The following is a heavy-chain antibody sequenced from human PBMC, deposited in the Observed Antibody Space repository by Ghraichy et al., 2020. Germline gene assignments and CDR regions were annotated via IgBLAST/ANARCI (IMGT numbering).Heavy chain of an antibody. V-gene: IGHV4-59*01. Sequence: SETLSLTCTVSGGSISSYYWSWIRQPPGKGLEWIGYIYYSGSTNYNPSLKSRVTISVDTSKNQFSLKLISVTAADTAVYYCARAVDSSGYYYSYYFDYWGQGTLVTVSS. CDR1: GGSISSYY. D-gene: IGHD3-22*01. CDR3: ARAVDSSGYYYSYYFDY. CDR2: IYYSGST. J-gene: IGHJ4*02.